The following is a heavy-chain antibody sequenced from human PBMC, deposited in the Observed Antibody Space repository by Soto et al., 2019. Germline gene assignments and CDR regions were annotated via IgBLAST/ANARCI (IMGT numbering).Heavy chain of an antibody. Sequence: QVQLVESGGGVVQPGRSLRLSCAASGFTFSTYGMHWVRQAPGKGREWVALISFDGNKKYYADSVQGRFTISRDKSKNTLNLQMNSLRAEDTAVYFCAKEFRDYESGAYAFDVWGQGTMVTVSS. V-gene: IGHV3-30*18. CDR2: ISFDGNKK. CDR1: GFTFSTYG. D-gene: IGHD4-17*01. J-gene: IGHJ3*01. CDR3: AKEFRDYESGAYAFDV.